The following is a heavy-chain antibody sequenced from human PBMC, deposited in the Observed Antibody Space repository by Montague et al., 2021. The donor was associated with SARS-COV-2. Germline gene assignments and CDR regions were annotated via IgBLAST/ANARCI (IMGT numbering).Heavy chain of an antibody. CDR1: SGSLSNYY. D-gene: IGHD2/OR15-2a*01. J-gene: IGHJ4*02. Sequence: SETLSLTCTVSSGSLSNYYWGWIRQSPDKGLEWIGYMYETGNMIYNPSLRSRVSISADTSKSQFSLRLTSVTAADAASYYCARNMAYWDQGVLVTV. CDR3: ARNMAY. V-gene: IGHV4-4*09. CDR2: MYETGNM.